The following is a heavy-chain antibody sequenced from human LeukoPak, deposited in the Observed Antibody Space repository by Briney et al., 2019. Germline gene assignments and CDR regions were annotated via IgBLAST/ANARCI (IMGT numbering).Heavy chain of an antibody. Sequence: PGRSLRLSCAASGFTFSSYAMHWVRQAPGKGLEWVAVISYDGSNKYYADSVKGRFTISRDNSKNTLYLQMNSLRAEDTAVYYCAKVYNWNSIEDAFDIWGQGTMVTVSS. J-gene: IGHJ3*02. CDR3: AKVYNWNSIEDAFDI. V-gene: IGHV3-30-3*01. CDR2: ISYDGSNK. CDR1: GFTFSSYA. D-gene: IGHD1-7*01.